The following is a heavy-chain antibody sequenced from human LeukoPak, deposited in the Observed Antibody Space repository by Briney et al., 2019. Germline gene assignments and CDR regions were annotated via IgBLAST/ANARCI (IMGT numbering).Heavy chain of an antibody. CDR2: INPNSGCT. CDR3: ARIVPAAKYWFDP. V-gene: IGHV1-2*06. CDR1: GYTFTGYY. J-gene: IGHJ5*02. D-gene: IGHD2-2*01. Sequence: ASVKVSCKASGYTFTGYYMHWVRQAPGQGLEWMGRINPNSGCTNYAQKFQGRVTMTRDTSISTAYMELSRLRSDDTAVYYCARIVPAAKYWFDPWGQGTLVTVSS.